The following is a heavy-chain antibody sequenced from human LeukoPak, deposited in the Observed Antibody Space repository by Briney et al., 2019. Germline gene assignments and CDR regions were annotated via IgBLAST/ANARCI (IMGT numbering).Heavy chain of an antibody. V-gene: IGHV3-21*01. J-gene: IGHJ4*02. CDR2: ISGSSNDI. CDR3: AATYYIDTSGYGY. CDR1: GFTFSSYN. Sequence: GGSLRLSCAASGFTFSSYNMIWVRQAPGKGLEWVSSISGSSNDIYYADSAKGRFTISRDNAKNSLYLQMNSLTAEDTAVYYCAATYYIDTSGYGYWGPGTLATVSS. D-gene: IGHD3-22*01.